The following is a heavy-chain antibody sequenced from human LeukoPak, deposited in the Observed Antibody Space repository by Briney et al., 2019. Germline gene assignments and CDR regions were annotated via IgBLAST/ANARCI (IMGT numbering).Heavy chain of an antibody. Sequence: GGSLKISLKGSGYSFTSYLIRWVGQMPGKGREWIGIIYPGASDTRYSTSFQDQVTISADKSISTAYLQWSSLKASDTAMYYCASQYSSSSHFDYWGQGTLVTVSS. CDR2: IYPGASDT. CDR1: GYSFTSYL. V-gene: IGHV5-51*01. J-gene: IGHJ4*02. D-gene: IGHD6-6*01. CDR3: ASQYSSSSHFDY.